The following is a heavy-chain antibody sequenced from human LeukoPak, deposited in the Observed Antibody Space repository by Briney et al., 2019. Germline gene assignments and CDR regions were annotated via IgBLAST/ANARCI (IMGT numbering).Heavy chain of an antibody. V-gene: IGHV3-74*01. J-gene: IGHJ4*02. CDR2: ISPDGSDS. Sequence: GGSLRLSCAASGFTLSSFWMHWVRQVPGEGLVWVTRISPDGSDSNYADPVKGRFTISRDNAKNTLYLQMNSLRVEDTAVYYCARGVSGNYGRFDSWGQGTLVIVSS. CDR3: ARGVSGNYGRFDS. D-gene: IGHD1-26*01. CDR1: GFTLSSFW.